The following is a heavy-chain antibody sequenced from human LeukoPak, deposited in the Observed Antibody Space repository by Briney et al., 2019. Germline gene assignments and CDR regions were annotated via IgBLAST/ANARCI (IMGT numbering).Heavy chain of an antibody. J-gene: IGHJ4*02. CDR1: GYSFSSYW. Sequence: GASLKISCKGSGYSFSSYWIGWVRQMPGKGLEWMGIIYPGDSDTRYSPSFQGQVTISGDKSITTAYLQWSSLKASDTAMYYCARLQSNAFDYWGQGTLVTVSS. CDR3: ARLQSNAFDY. D-gene: IGHD4-11*01. CDR2: IYPGDSDT. V-gene: IGHV5-51*01.